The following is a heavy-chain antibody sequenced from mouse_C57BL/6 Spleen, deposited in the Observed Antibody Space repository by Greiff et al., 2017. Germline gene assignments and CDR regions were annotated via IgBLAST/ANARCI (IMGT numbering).Heavy chain of an antibody. CDR3: ARGGVTATLSWYFDV. CDR1: GFNIKDYY. D-gene: IGHD1-2*01. V-gene: IGHV14-2*01. CDR2: IDPEDGET. Sequence: EVQLLQSGAGLVKPGASVKFSCTASGFNIKDYYMHWVQQRTEQGLEWIGRIDPEDGETKYAPKLQGKATITADTSSNTSYLQFSSLTSEDTAVYYCARGGVTATLSWYFDVWGTGTTVTVSS. J-gene: IGHJ1*03.